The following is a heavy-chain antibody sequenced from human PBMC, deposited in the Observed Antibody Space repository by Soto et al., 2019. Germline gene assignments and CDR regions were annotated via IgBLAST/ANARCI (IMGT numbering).Heavy chain of an antibody. CDR1: GYTFTGYY. D-gene: IGHD3-10*01. V-gene: IGHV1-2*02. Sequence: ASVKVSCKASGYTFTGYYMHGVRQAPGQGLEWMGWINPNSGGTNYAQKFQGRVTMTRDTSISTAYMELSRLRSDDTAVYYCARGFGDYYGMDVWGQGTTVTVSS. CDR2: INPNSGGT. J-gene: IGHJ6*02. CDR3: ARGFGDYYGMDV.